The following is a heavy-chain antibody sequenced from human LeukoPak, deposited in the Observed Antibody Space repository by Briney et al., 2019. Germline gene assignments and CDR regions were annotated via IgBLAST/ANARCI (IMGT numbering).Heavy chain of an antibody. Sequence: GGSLRLPCAASGFTFSSYAMSGVRQAPGRGLEWVSAISGSGGSTYYADSVKGRFTISRDNSKNTLYLQMNSLRAEDTAVYYCALLGRELTLDYWGQGTLVTVSS. V-gene: IGHV3-23*01. CDR1: GFTFSSYA. J-gene: IGHJ4*02. CDR3: ALLGRELTLDY. CDR2: ISGSGGST. D-gene: IGHD1-26*01.